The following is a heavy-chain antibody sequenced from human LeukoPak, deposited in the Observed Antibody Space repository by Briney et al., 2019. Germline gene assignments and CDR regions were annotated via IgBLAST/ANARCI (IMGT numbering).Heavy chain of an antibody. CDR3: AKSGSGSSAWTLGDAFDI. Sequence: PSETLSLTCTVSGASIMSFYWSWVRQPTGKGLEWLGRIYTSGATNKSLSLKSRVIMSQDTSKNQISLRLTSVTAADTAMYYCAKSGSGSSAWTLGDAFDIWGQGIMVIVSS. CDR2: IYTSGAT. J-gene: IGHJ3*02. CDR1: GASIMSFY. V-gene: IGHV4-4*07. D-gene: IGHD6-19*01.